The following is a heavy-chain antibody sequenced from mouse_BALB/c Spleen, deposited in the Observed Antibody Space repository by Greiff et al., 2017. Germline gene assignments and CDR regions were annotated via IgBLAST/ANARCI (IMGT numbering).Heavy chain of an antibody. V-gene: IGHV5-6-3*01. J-gene: IGHJ3*01. Sequence: EVKVEESGGGLVQPGGSLKLSCAASGFTFSSYGMSWVRQTPDKRLELVATINSNGGSTYYPDSVKGRFTISRDNAKNTLYLQMSSLKSEDTAMYYCARIYYDYGAYWGQGTLVTVSA. CDR3: ARIYYDYGAY. CDR1: GFTFSSYG. D-gene: IGHD2-4*01. CDR2: INSNGGST.